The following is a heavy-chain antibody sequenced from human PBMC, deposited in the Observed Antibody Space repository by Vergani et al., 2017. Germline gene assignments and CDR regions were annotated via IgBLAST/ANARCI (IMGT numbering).Heavy chain of an antibody. CDR1: GYSFTSYW. Sequence: EVQLVQSGAEVKKPGESLRISCKGSGYSFTSYWISWVRQMPGKGLEWMGRIDPSDSYTNYSPSFQGHVTISADKSISTAYLQWSSLQASDTAMYYCARLPRGRYDYDSSANGAWGQGTLVTVSS. CDR3: ARLPRGRYDYDSSANGA. J-gene: IGHJ5*02. D-gene: IGHD3-22*01. CDR2: IDPSDSYT. V-gene: IGHV5-10-1*03.